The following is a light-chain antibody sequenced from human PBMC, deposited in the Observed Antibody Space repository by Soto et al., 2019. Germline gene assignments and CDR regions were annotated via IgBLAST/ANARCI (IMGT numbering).Light chain of an antibody. V-gene: IGLV4-69*01. CDR2: LNSDGSH. CDR1: SGHSSYA. CDR3: QTWGRDV. Sequence: QPVLTQSPSASASLGASVKLTCTLSSGHSSYAIAWHQQQPEKGPRYLMKLNSDGSHSKGDGIPDRFSGSSSGAERYLTISSLQSEDEADYYCQTWGRDVFGTGTKLTVL. J-gene: IGLJ1*01.